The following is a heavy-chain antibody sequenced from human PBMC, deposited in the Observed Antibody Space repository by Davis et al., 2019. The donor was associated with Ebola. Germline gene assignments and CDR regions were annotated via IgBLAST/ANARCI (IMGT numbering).Heavy chain of an antibody. Sequence: PGGSLRLSCAASGFTFRTYVLSWVRQAPGQGLEWVSSITGSGENTFYTDSVRGRVTISRDNSRNTVYLEMDSLRAEDTAVYYCAGDAYSDFWSGYTYQPPGDFWGQGALVTVSS. J-gene: IGHJ4*02. CDR3: AGDAYSDFWSGYTYQPPGDF. D-gene: IGHD3-3*01. CDR2: ITGSGENT. CDR1: GFTFRTYV. V-gene: IGHV3-23*01.